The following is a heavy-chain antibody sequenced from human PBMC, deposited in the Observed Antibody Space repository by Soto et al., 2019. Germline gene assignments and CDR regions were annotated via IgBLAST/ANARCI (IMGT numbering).Heavy chain of an antibody. D-gene: IGHD6-13*01. J-gene: IGHJ6*02. CDR3: ARPGQLGGMDV. CDR1: CGSISSYY. V-gene: IGHV4-59*08. Sequence: SQTLSLTCTVSCGSISSYYWSWIRQPPGKGLEWIGYIYYSWSTNYNPSLKSRVTISVDTSKNQFSLKLSSVTAADTAVYYCARPGQLGGMDVWGQGTTVTVSS. CDR2: IYYSWST.